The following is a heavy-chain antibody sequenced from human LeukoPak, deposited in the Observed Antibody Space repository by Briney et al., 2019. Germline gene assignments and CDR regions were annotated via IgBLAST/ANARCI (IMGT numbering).Heavy chain of an antibody. Sequence: PSETLSLTCTVSGASISSYYWSWIRQPPGKGVEWIGYIYYSGSTNYNPSLKSRVTISVDTSKNQFSLKLSSVTAADTAVYYCARGTDSSSWYFGYYYYYMDVWGKGTTVTVSS. CDR3: ARGTDSSSWYFGYYYYYMDV. CDR1: GASISSYY. CDR2: IYYSGST. J-gene: IGHJ6*03. D-gene: IGHD6-13*01. V-gene: IGHV4-59*01.